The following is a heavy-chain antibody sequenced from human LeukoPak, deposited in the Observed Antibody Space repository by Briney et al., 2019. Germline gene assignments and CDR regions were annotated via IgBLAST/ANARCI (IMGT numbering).Heavy chain of an antibody. CDR2: VNPNSGSI. CDR1: GYTFTSYG. V-gene: IGHV1-8*02. Sequence: ASVKVSCKASGYTFTSYGISWVRQATGQGLEWMGWVNPNSGSIGYAQKFQGRVAMTWSTSMSTAYMELSSLRSDDTAVYFCARYAFGADVWGQGTTVTVSS. J-gene: IGHJ6*02. CDR3: ARYAFGADV. D-gene: IGHD2-2*01.